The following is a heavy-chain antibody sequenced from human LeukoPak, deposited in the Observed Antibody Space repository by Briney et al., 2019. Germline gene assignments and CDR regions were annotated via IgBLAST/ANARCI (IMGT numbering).Heavy chain of an antibody. Sequence: GGSLTLSCAASGFTFDDCAMHRVRQAPGKGLEWVSGISWNSGSIGYADSVKGRFTISRDNAKNSLYLQMNSLRAEDTALYYCAKGDSSGWSNYDYWGQGTLDTVSS. CDR1: GFTFDDCA. CDR3: AKGDSSGWSNYDY. J-gene: IGHJ4*02. D-gene: IGHD6-19*01. CDR2: ISWNSGSI. V-gene: IGHV3-9*01.